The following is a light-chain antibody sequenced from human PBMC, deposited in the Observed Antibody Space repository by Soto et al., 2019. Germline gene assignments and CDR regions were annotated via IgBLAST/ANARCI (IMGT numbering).Light chain of an antibody. CDR3: QQSYSTPYT. CDR2: AAS. J-gene: IGKJ2*01. CDR1: QSINRF. Sequence: DIQMTHSPSSLSASVADRVTVTCRANQSINRFLQWYQQKAGKAPKLLMYAASSLQSGVPSRFSGSGYGKDFTLTISSLQPEDFATYFCQQSYSTPYTFGQGTKLDIE. V-gene: IGKV1-39*01.